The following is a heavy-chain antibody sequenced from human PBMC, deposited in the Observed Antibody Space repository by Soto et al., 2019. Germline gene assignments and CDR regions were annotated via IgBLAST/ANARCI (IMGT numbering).Heavy chain of an antibody. Sequence: GSLRLSCAASGFTFSSYAMHWVRQAPGKGLEWVAVISYDGSNKYYADSVKGRFTISRDNSKNTLYLQMSSLRAEDTAMYYCARYSGWYSYNWFDPWGQGTLVTVSS. CDR3: ARYSGWYSYNWFDP. V-gene: IGHV3-30-3*01. D-gene: IGHD6-19*01. J-gene: IGHJ5*02. CDR1: GFTFSSYA. CDR2: ISYDGSNK.